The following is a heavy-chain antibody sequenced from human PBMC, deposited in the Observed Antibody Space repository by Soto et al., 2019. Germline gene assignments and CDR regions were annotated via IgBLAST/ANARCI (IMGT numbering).Heavy chain of an antibody. CDR2: ISYDGSNK. CDR3: ASLPQVGIASGDYYYGMDV. D-gene: IGHD6-13*01. J-gene: IGHJ6*02. Sequence: GGSLRLSCAASGFTFSSYAMHWVRRAPGKGLEWVAVISYDGSNKYYADSVKGRFTISRDNSKNTLYLQMNSLRAEDTAVYYCASLPQVGIASGDYYYGMDVWGRGTTVTVS. V-gene: IGHV3-30-3*01. CDR1: GFTFSSYA.